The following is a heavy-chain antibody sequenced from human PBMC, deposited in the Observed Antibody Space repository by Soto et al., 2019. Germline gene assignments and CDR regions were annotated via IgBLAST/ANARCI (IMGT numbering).Heavy chain of an antibody. Sequence: PSETLSLTCTVSGGSISSSSYYWGWIRQPPGKGLEWIGSIYYSGSTYYNPSLKSRVTISVDTSKNQFSLKLSSVTAADTAVYYCARHGSSSWCGRGYYYYYYMDVWGKGTTVTVSS. V-gene: IGHV4-39*01. CDR1: GGSISSSSYY. J-gene: IGHJ6*03. CDR2: IYYSGST. D-gene: IGHD6-13*01. CDR3: ARHGSSSWCGRGYYYYYYMDV.